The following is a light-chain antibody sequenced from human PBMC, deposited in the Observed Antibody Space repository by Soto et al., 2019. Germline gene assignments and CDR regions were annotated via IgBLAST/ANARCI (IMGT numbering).Light chain of an antibody. CDR3: HQYYSLTPPWT. Sequence: DIVMTQSPDSLSVALGETAAINCKSSQSLLYSANNKNYLAWYQQKPGQPPKLLFYWASTRESWVPDRFNGGGSGTDFTLTISSLQAEDVAVYYCHQYYSLTPPWTFGQGTKVDIK. V-gene: IGKV4-1*01. CDR2: WAS. CDR1: QSLLYSANNKNY. J-gene: IGKJ1*01.